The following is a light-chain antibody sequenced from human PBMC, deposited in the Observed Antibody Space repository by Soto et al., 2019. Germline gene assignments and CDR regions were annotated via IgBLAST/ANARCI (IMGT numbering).Light chain of an antibody. CDR2: GAS. CDR1: QSVSSTS. CDR3: QQYDRSPPFT. V-gene: IGKV3-20*01. J-gene: IGKJ3*01. Sequence: EIVLTQSPGTLSLSPGERATLSCRASQSVSSTSLAWYQQRPGQAPRLLIYGASSRATGIPDRFSGSGSGTDFTLTISRLEPEDFAVYYCQQYDRSPPFTFGPGTKVEIK.